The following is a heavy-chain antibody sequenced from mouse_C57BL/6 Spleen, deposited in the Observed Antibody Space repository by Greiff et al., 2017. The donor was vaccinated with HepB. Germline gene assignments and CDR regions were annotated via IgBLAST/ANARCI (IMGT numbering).Heavy chain of an antibody. CDR2: ISYDGSN. Sequence: EVQLQQSGPGLVKPSQSLSLTCSVTGYSITSGYYWNWIRQFPGNKLEWMGYISYDGSNNYNPSLKNRISITRDTSKNQFFLKLNSVTTEDTATYYCARDPDYGSSWYAMDYWGQGTSVTVSS. D-gene: IGHD1-1*01. CDR3: ARDPDYGSSWYAMDY. J-gene: IGHJ4*01. CDR1: GYSITSGYY. V-gene: IGHV3-6*01.